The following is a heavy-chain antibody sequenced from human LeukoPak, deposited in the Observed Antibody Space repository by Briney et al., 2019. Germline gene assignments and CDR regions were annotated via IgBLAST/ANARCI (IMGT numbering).Heavy chain of an antibody. D-gene: IGHD1-20*01. CDR2: ISYDGSNK. Sequence: PGRSLRLSCAASGFTFSSYAMHWVRQAPGKGLEWVAVISYDGSNKYYADSVKGRFTISRDNSKNTLYLQMNSLRAEDTAVYYCARDLGTSGITGTNWFDPWGQGTLVTVSS. J-gene: IGHJ5*02. CDR1: GFTFSSYA. V-gene: IGHV3-30*04. CDR3: ARDLGTSGITGTNWFDP.